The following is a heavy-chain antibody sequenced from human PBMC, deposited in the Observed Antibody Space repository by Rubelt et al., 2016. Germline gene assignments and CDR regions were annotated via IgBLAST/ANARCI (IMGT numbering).Heavy chain of an antibody. V-gene: IGHV3-23*04. J-gene: IGHJ4*02. D-gene: IGHD2-21*01. Sequence: EVQLVESGGGLVKPGGSLRLSCAASGFTFSSYSMNWVRQAPGKGLEWVSGISGSGGTTYYADSVKGRFTISRDKSKNTLYLQMNSLGAEDTAVYYCAKSKALHCGGDCAPEYWGQGTLVTVSS. CDR3: AKSKALHCGGDCAPEY. CDR2: ISGSGGTT. CDR1: GFTFSSYS.